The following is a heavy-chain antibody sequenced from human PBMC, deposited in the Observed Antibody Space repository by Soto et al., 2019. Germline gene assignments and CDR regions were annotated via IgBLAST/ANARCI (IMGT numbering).Heavy chain of an antibody. J-gene: IGHJ6*02. CDR1: GGTITRGDHF. V-gene: IGHV4-30-4*01. CDR3: GRGQTAIDV. D-gene: IGHD5-18*01. CDR2: IYYSGST. Sequence: PSETLSLTCSVSGGTITRGDHFWSWVRQSPGKGLEWLGCIYYSGSTYYNPSLKGRVMMTIDTSKHQFSLNLSSVTAADTAVFYCGRGQTAIDVWGQGTTVTGSS.